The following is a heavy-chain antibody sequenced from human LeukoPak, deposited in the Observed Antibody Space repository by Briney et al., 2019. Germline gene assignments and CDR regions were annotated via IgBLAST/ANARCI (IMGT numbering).Heavy chain of an antibody. CDR1: GFTFSNYW. CDR3: ASNRKRKNLFTYPYYYGMDV. CDR2: ISSSGSTI. V-gene: IGHV3-48*01. J-gene: IGHJ6*02. D-gene: IGHD1-14*01. Sequence: GGSLRLSCAASGFTFSNYWLNWVRQAPGKGLEWVSYISSSGSTIYYADSVKGRFTISRDNSKNTLYLQMNSLRAEDTAVYYCASNRKRKNLFTYPYYYGMDVWGQGTTVTVSS.